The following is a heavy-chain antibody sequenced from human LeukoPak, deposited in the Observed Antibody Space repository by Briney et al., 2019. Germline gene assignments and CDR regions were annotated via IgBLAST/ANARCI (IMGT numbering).Heavy chain of an antibody. CDR3: ARRGFCSGGDCHSAPFDY. J-gene: IGHJ4*02. CDR1: GYSFTSYW. D-gene: IGHD2-15*01. V-gene: IGHV5-51*01. Sequence: GESLKISCKVSGYSFTSYWIGWVRQMPGKGLEWMGIIYPGDSDTRYSPSLQGQVTISADKSISTAYLQWKSLKASDTAMYYCARRGFCSGGDCHSAPFDYWGQGNPGHRLL. CDR2: IYPGDSDT.